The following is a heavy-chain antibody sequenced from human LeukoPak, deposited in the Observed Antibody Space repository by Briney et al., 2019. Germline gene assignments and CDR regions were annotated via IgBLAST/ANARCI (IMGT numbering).Heavy chain of an antibody. V-gene: IGHV3-23*01. CDR3: AKSSSGRNIFDL. J-gene: IGHJ4*02. D-gene: IGHD6-19*01. CDR1: GFPFSNYG. CDR2: ISGSGGST. Sequence: GSLRLSCAASGFPFSNYGMNWVRQAPGKGLEWVSIISGSGGSTYYADSVKGRFTISRDNSKNTLYLQMNSLRAEDTAVYYCAKSSSGRNIFDLWGQGTLVTVSS.